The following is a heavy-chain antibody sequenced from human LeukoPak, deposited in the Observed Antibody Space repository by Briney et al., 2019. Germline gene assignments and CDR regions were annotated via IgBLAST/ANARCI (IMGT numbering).Heavy chain of an antibody. CDR3: VRGGWRIIETGGDS. J-gene: IGHJ4*02. D-gene: IGHD2-15*01. CDR1: EFTFSAYA. CDR2: ISPTGSTM. V-gene: IGHV3-48*04. Sequence: GGSLRLSCATSEFTFSAYAMNWVRQAPGKGLEWVGYISPTGSTMFYAGSVKGRFTISRDNADNSLYLQMKSLRVEDTAMYYCVRGGWRIIETGGDSWGQGTLVTVSS.